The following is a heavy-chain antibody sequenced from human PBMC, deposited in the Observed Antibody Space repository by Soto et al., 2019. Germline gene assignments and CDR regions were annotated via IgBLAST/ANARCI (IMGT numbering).Heavy chain of an antibody. Sequence: GGALRVSGAAPGFTCSDYYMSWIRQAPGKGLEWVSYISSSGSTIYYADSVKGRFTISRDNAKNSLYLQMNSLRAEDTAVYYCARDPIVRTVRFDYWGQGTLVTVS. CDR1: GFTCSDYY. CDR3: ARDPIVRTVRFDY. D-gene: IGHD3-10*02. V-gene: IGHV3-11*01. CDR2: ISSSGSTI. J-gene: IGHJ4*02.